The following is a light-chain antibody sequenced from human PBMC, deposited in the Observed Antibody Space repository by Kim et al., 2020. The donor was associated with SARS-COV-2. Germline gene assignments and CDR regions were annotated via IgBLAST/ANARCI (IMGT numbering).Light chain of an antibody. CDR2: GAS. Sequence: EIVMTQPPATLSVSPGERATLSCRASQSVSSNLAWYQQKPGQAPRLLIYGASTRATGIPARFSGSGSGTEFTLTISSLQSEDFAVYYCQQYNNWPPTFGKGTKLEI. CDR3: QQYNNWPPT. CDR1: QSVSSN. J-gene: IGKJ2*01. V-gene: IGKV3-15*01.